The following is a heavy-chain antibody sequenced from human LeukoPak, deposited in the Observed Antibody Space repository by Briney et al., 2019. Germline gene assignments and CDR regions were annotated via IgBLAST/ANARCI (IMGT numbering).Heavy chain of an antibody. CDR3: AKEYSSSSREGEGDY. D-gene: IGHD6-6*01. J-gene: IGHJ4*02. CDR1: GFTFSTYA. Sequence: GGSLRLSCAASGFTFSTYAMSWVRQSPGKGLEWVSTISGSGGSTYYADSVKGRFTISRDNSKNTLYLQMNSLRAEDTAVYYCAKEYSSSSREGEGDYWGQGTLVTVSS. V-gene: IGHV3-23*01. CDR2: ISGSGGST.